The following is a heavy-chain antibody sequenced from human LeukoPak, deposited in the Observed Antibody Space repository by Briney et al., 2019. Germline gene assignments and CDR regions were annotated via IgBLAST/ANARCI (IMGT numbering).Heavy chain of an antibody. D-gene: IGHD4-17*01. CDR1: GFTVSSNY. Sequence: PGGSLRLSCAASGFTVSSNYMSWVRQAPGKGLEWVSVIYSGGSTYYADSVKGRFTISRDNSKNTLYLQMNSLRAEDTAVYYCASGIGGSRDDYGDYGGYFDYWGQGTLVTVSS. V-gene: IGHV3-53*01. CDR3: ASGIGGSRDDYGDYGGYFDY. J-gene: IGHJ4*02. CDR2: IYSGGST.